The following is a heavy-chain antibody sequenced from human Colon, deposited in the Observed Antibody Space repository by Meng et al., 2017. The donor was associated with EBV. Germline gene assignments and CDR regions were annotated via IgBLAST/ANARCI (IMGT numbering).Heavy chain of an antibody. CDR1: AYSLRSYA. Sequence: QGMRVELGLELNKPWATVKVSGTASAYSLRSYAGNWLRQAHGRGLEWMGWINPSTAHPTYAQDFTGRFVFSLDISVNTAYLQINSLKAEDTAIYYCVRDVPDGDISLFDSWGQGTLVTVSS. J-gene: IGHJ4*02. CDR3: VRDVPDGDISLFDS. D-gene: IGHD2-21*02. CDR2: INPSTAHP. V-gene: IGHV7-4-1*02.